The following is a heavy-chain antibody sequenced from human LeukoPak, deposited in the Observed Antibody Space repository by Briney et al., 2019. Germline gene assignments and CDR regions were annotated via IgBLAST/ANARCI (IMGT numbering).Heavy chain of an antibody. D-gene: IGHD5-24*01. CDR2: IYYSGST. Sequence: SGTLSLTCTVSGGSVSSGSYYWSWIRQPPGKGLEWIGYIYYSGSTNYNPSLKSRVTISVDTSKNQFSLKLSSVTAADTAVYYCARARDEPYGMDVWGQGTTVTVSS. CDR1: GGSVSSGSYY. V-gene: IGHV4-61*01. CDR3: ARARDEPYGMDV. J-gene: IGHJ6*02.